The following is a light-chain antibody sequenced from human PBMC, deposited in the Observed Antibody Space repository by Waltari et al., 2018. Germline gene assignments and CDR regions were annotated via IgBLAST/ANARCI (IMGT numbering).Light chain of an antibody. CDR2: DVT. Sequence: SALTQPRSVSGSPGQSVTISCTGATSDVGGSTYVPWYQHHPGKAPNLMIFDVTQRPSAVPDRFSGSKSANTASLTISGLQAEDEADYYCCSFAGTYTWVFGGGTKVTVL. V-gene: IGLV2-11*01. CDR3: CSFAGTYTWV. J-gene: IGLJ3*02. CDR1: TSDVGGSTY.